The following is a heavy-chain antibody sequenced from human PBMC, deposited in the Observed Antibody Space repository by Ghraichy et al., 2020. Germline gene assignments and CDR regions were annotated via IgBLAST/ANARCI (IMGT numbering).Heavy chain of an antibody. CDR2: ISPKRGDT. V-gene: IGHV1-2*02. CDR1: GYTFSGDY. J-gene: IGHJ5*01. CDR3: ARGHLGLSWFDS. Sequence: ASVKVSCKASGYTFSGDYVHWVRQAPGQGLEWMGWISPKRGDTNFPQKFQGRVTMTSDTSINLVYMELSELTSDDTAVYYCARGHLGLSWFDSWGQGTLVTVSS. D-gene: IGHD7-27*01.